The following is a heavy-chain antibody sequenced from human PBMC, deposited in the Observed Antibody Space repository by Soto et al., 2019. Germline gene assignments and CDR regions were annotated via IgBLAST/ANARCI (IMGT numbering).Heavy chain of an antibody. CDR3: ARHYYDFWSGYFPFDY. V-gene: IGHV1-18*01. CDR1: GYTFTSYG. CDR2: ISAYNGNT. J-gene: IGHJ4*02. D-gene: IGHD3-3*01. Sequence: ASVKVSCKASGYTFTSYGISWVRQAPGQGLEWMGWISAYNGNTNYAQKLQGRVTMTTDTSTSTAYMELRSLGSDDTAVYYCARHYYDFWSGYFPFDYWGQGTLVTVSS.